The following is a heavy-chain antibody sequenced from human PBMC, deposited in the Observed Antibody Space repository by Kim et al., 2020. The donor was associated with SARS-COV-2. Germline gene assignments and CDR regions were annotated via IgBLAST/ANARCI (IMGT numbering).Heavy chain of an antibody. Sequence: GGSLRLSCAASGFRFSSYEINWVRQAPGKGLEWVSHISVSGSVKHYADSVKGRFTISRDNAKNSVYLQLNFLRAEDTAVYYCATDQPDILDFDNWGQGTLVTVSS. CDR3: ATDQPDILDFDN. CDR2: ISVSGSVK. CDR1: GFRFSSYE. D-gene: IGHD2-2*02. J-gene: IGHJ4*02. V-gene: IGHV3-48*03.